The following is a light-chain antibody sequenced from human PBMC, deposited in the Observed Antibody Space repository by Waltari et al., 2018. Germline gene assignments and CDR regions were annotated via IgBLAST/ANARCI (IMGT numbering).Light chain of an antibody. Sequence: VLTQPPGTLSLSPGERATLSCRASQRLTKEDLAWYQQKPGQAPRLLIYGASSRAAGIPDRFSGSGSGTDFTLTISGLEPEDFSVYDCQQYGSSVMYTFGQGTKLEIK. J-gene: IGKJ2*01. CDR1: QRLTKED. V-gene: IGKV3-20*01. CDR2: GAS. CDR3: QQYGSSVMYT.